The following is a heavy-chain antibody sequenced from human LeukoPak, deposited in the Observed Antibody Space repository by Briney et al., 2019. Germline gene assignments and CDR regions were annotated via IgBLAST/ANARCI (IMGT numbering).Heavy chain of an antibody. Sequence: GGSLRLSCAASGFTFSSYAMSWVRQAPGKGLEWVSSIRGSGDSTDYADSVKGRFTISRDNSKNTLYLQMNSLRAEDTAVYYCAKDSWDTAMEGYVDYWGQGTLVTVSS. CDR3: AKDSWDTAMEGYVDY. V-gene: IGHV3-23*01. D-gene: IGHD5-18*01. CDR2: IRGSGDST. CDR1: GFTFSSYA. J-gene: IGHJ4*02.